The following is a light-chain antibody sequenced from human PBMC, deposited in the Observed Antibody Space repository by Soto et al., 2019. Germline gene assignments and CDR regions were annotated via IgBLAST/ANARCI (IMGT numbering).Light chain of an antibody. CDR3: RQYGRSLGFA. V-gene: IGKV1-5*03. Sequence: DIQMTQSPSTLSASVGDRVTITCRASQSISSWLAWYQQKPGKAPKLLIYKASSLESGVPSRFSGSGSGTDFTLTISRLEPEDFAVYYCRQYGRSLGFAFGGGTKVDI. J-gene: IGKJ4*01. CDR2: KAS. CDR1: QSISSW.